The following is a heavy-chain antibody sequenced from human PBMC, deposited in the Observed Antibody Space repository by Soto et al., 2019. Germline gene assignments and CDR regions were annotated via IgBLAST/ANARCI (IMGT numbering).Heavy chain of an antibody. Sequence: GGSLRLSCTGSGFTFGDYAMSWFRQAPGKGLEWVGLIRSKPYGVTAEYAASVKGRFTISRDDSKSIAYLQMNSLTTEDTAVYYCARGIWEMATIRPENYWGQGTLVTVSS. CDR1: GFTFGDYA. V-gene: IGHV3-49*03. CDR3: ARGIWEMATIRPENY. J-gene: IGHJ4*02. CDR2: IRSKPYGVTA. D-gene: IGHD5-12*01.